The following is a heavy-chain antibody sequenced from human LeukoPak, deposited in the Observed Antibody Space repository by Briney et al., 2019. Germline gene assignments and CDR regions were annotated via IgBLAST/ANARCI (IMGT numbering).Heavy chain of an antibody. CDR3: ARAGYDVYGMDV. D-gene: IGHD5-12*01. CDR1: GFTFTNYG. J-gene: IGHJ6*04. Sequence: GGSLRLSCAASGFTFTNYGFHWFRQAPGKGLKWVAVIWYDGSKKYYEDSVKGRFTISKDNSKNTVYLQMNSLRAEDTAVYYCARAGYDVYGMDVWGTGNTVTVSS. CDR2: IWYDGSKK. V-gene: IGHV3-33*01.